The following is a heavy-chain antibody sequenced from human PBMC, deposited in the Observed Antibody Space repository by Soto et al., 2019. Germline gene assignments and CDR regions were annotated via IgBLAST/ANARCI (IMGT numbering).Heavy chain of an antibody. Sequence: GGSLRLSCAASGFTFSSYWMHWVRQAPGKGLVWVSRINSDGSSTSYADSVKGRFTISRDNAKNTLYLQMNSLRAEDTAVYYSARKSGYDFWSGYPRPLDYWGQGTLVTVSS. D-gene: IGHD3-3*01. CDR1: GFTFSSYW. CDR2: INSDGSST. V-gene: IGHV3-74*01. CDR3: ARKSGYDFWSGYPRPLDY. J-gene: IGHJ4*02.